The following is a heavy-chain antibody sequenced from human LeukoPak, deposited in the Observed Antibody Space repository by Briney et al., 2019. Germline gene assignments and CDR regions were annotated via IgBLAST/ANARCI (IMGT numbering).Heavy chain of an antibody. CDR2: ISGNGGST. CDR3: AKDRRDSYGFLAAYKFDP. J-gene: IGHJ5*02. CDR1: GFTFSSYG. D-gene: IGHD5-18*01. Sequence: QPGGTLRLSCAASGFTFSSYGMSWVRQAPGKGLEWVSAISGNGGSTYYADSVKGRFTISRDNSKNTLYLQMNSLRAEDTAVYYCAKDRRDSYGFLAAYKFDPWGQGTLATVSS. V-gene: IGHV3-23*01.